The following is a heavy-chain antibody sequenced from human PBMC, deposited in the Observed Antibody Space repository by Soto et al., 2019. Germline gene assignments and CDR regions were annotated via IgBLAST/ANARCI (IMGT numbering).Heavy chain of an antibody. V-gene: IGHV2-5*02. CDR3: AHRRRGGDCLRSYSCQYYFGMDV. CDR2: IYWDDDK. Sequence: QITLKESGPTLVKPTQTLTLTCTFSGFSLSTGGVGVGWIRQPPGKALEWLALIYWDDDKRYRPSLKSRLTVTKDTSKNRVVLTMTKMDPVDKATYYCAHRRRGGDCLRSYSCQYYFGMDVWGQGTTVTDSS. CDR1: GFSLSTGGVG. J-gene: IGHJ6*02. D-gene: IGHD2-21*02.